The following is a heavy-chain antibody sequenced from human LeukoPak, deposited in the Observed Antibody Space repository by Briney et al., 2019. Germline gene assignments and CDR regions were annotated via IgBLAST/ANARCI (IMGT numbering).Heavy chain of an antibody. CDR2: IIPNSGNT. J-gene: IGHJ4*02. Sequence: GASVKVSCKPSGYTSTSYDINSVRQATGQGGGWVGWIIPNSGNTGYAEKCQGRVTITRTTSISTAYMELSSLRSEDTAVYYCARGRKYGRFLDWDFDYWGQGTLVTVSS. CDR1: GYTSTSYD. CDR3: ARGRKYGRFLDWDFDY. D-gene: IGHD3-3*01. V-gene: IGHV1-8*03.